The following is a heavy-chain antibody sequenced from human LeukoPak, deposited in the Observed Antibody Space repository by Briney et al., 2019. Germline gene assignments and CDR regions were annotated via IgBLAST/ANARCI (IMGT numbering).Heavy chain of an antibody. CDR2: ISYDGSNK. V-gene: IGHV3-30*18. J-gene: IGHJ3*02. CDR3: AKDSPLGAFDI. Sequence: PGGSLRLSCAASGFTFSSYGMHWVRQAPGKGLEWVAVISYDGSNKYYADSVKGRFTISRDNSKNTLCLQMNSLRAEDTAVYYCAKDSPLGAFDIWGQGTMVTVSS. CDR1: GFTFSSYG.